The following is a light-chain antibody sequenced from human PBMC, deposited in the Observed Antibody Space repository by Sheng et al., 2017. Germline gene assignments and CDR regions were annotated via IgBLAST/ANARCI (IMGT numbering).Light chain of an antibody. J-gene: IGLJ3*02. Sequence: QPVLTQTPSASGTPGQRVTISCSGSSSNIGRNYAYWYRQFPGTAPTLLIFMNNRRPSGVPDRFSGSKSGTSASLTISGVRSDDEGHYYCSTWDDSLSAWVFGGGTKLTVL. CDR1: SSNIGRNY. CDR3: STWDDSLSAWV. CDR2: MNN. V-gene: IGLV1-47*01.